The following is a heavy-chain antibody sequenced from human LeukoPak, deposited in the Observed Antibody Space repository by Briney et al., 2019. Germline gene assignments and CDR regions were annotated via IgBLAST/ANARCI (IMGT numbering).Heavy chain of an antibody. CDR3: ARAGIANFDY. Sequence: GGSLRLSCAASGFTFNTHALHWVRQAPGKGLEWVSSISSSSSYIYYADSVKGRFTISRDNAKNSLYLQMNSLRAEDTAVYYCARAGIANFDYWGQGTLVTVSS. CDR1: GFTFNTHA. V-gene: IGHV3-21*01. J-gene: IGHJ4*02. D-gene: IGHD6-13*01. CDR2: ISSSSSYI.